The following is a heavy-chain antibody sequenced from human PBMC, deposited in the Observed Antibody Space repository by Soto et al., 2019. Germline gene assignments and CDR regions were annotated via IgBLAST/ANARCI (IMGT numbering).Heavy chain of an antibody. CDR3: TTLGPS. Sequence: GGSMILSCVSSGFTFCYVLMNWVRQAAGKGLEWVGHVKTKSEGETTDYAAPVKGRFTIWRDDSTNTLYLQMNSLKSEDTGKYFCTTLGPSWGQGTQVTVSS. V-gene: IGHV3-15*07. J-gene: IGHJ4*02. CDR1: GFTFCYVL. CDR2: VKTKSEGETT.